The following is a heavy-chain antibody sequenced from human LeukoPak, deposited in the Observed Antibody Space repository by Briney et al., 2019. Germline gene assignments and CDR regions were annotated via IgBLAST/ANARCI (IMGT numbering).Heavy chain of an antibody. CDR2: IWSDGSNK. CDR1: GFTFSSYV. Sequence: GGSLRLSCAASGFTFSSYVMHWVRQAPGKGLEWVAVIWSDGSNKYYADSVKGRFTISRDNSKNTLYLQMNSLRAEDTAVYYCARVGVVVPAAPTDAFDIWGQGTMVPVSS. CDR3: ARVGVVVPAAPTDAFDI. J-gene: IGHJ3*02. V-gene: IGHV3-33*01. D-gene: IGHD2-2*01.